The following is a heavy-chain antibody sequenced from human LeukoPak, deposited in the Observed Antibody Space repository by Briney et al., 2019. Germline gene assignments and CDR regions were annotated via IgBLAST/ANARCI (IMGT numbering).Heavy chain of an antibody. CDR1: GFTFSSDA. V-gene: IGHV3-23*01. D-gene: IGHD6-19*01. CDR3: AKDPPINVGGWYYDMRD. J-gene: IGHJ6*02. Sequence: PGASLRVSCAASGFTFSSDAMSCVRQAPGKGLEWVSSISGSGGSTYYADSVKGRCTISRDNFKSTLYLQMNSLRAEDTDVYYCAKDPPINVGGWYYDMRDWGQGTTVTVPS. CDR2: ISGSGGST.